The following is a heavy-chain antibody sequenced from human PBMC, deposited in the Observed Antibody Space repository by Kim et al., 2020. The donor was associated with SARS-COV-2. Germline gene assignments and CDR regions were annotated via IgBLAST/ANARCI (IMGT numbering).Heavy chain of an antibody. D-gene: IGHD6-6*01. CDR3: ARTLATRLRGRGYFYYYGLDV. V-gene: IGHV4-34*01. J-gene: IGHJ6*02. Sequence: SETLSLTCAVYGGSFSDFYWTWIRQSPGRGLEWIGEINHSGSSNNNPSHKSRVTISVDTSKSQFSLRLRSVTAADTAVYYCARTLATRLRGRGYFYYYGLDVWGQGTTVTVSS. CDR2: INHSGSS. CDR1: GGSFSDFY.